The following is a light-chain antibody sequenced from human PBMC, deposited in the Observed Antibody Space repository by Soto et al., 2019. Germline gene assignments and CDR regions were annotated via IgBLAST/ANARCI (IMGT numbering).Light chain of an antibody. CDR3: QQYNKWLTWT. Sequence: EIVMTQSPATLSVPPGERATLSCRASQSVNSNLAWYQHKPGQAPRLLIYGASTRATGIPARFSGSGSETEFTLTISSLQSEDFAVYYCQQYNKWLTWTFGQGTKVEVK. CDR1: QSVNSN. J-gene: IGKJ1*01. V-gene: IGKV3-15*01. CDR2: GAS.